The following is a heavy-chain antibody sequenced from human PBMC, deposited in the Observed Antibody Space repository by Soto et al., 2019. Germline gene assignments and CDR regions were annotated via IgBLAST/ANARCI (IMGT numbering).Heavy chain of an antibody. CDR3: ARDRFEDIVATMSVSYYYYMDV. V-gene: IGHV3-33*01. D-gene: IGHD5-12*01. CDR2: IWYDGSNK. J-gene: IGHJ6*03. Sequence: SGGSLRLSCAASGFTFSSYGMHWVRQAPGKGLEWVAVIWYDGSNKYYADSVKGRFTISRENSKNTLYQQMNSLRAEDMAVYYCARDRFEDIVATMSVSYYYYMDVWGKGTTVTVSS. CDR1: GFTFSSYG.